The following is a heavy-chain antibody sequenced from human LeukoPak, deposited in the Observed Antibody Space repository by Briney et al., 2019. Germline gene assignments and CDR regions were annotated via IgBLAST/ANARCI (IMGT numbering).Heavy chain of an antibody. D-gene: IGHD1-1*01. V-gene: IGHV3-30*03. CDR3: ARDADGNADH. J-gene: IGHJ4*02. CDR1: GFTFSSYG. CDR2: ISHDGSDN. Sequence: GGSPRLSCAASGFTFSSYGMHWVRQAPGKGLEWVAVISHDGSDNYYADSVQGRFTISRDTSKNTLYLQMNSLRPEDTAVYYCARDADGNADHWGQGTLVTVSS.